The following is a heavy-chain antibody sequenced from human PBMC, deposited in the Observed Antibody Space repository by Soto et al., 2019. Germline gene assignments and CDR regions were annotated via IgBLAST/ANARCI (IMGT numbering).Heavy chain of an antibody. Sequence: GGSLRLSCAASGFTFSSYWMSWVRQAPGKGPEWVASIKQDGSEQNYLDSVKGRLTISRDNGKNSLYLQMNNLRAEDTAVYYCARGYREESFYDPVWYWGQGSLVTVSS. CDR2: IKQDGSEQ. D-gene: IGHD1-26*01. CDR3: ARGYREESFYDPVWY. J-gene: IGHJ4*02. V-gene: IGHV3-7*01. CDR1: GFTFSSYW.